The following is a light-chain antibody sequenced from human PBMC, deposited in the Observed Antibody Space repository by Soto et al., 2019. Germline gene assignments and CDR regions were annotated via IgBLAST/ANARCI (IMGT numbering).Light chain of an antibody. J-gene: IGKJ5*01. V-gene: IGKV3-11*01. CDR1: QTFNNY. CDR2: HTS. Sequence: VLTQSPATLSLSPGERATLSCRASQTFNNYLAWYQQKPGQAPRLIIYHTSNRATGIPARFSGSGSGTDFTLTISSLKPEDFAVYYCQQHTNWPPITFGQGTRLAIK. CDR3: QQHTNWPPIT.